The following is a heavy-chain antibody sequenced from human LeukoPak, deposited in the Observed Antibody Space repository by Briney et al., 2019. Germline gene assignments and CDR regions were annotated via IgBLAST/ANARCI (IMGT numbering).Heavy chain of an antibody. D-gene: IGHD1-26*01. CDR1: GGTFSSYA. J-gene: IGHJ4*02. CDR2: IIPIFGTA. Sequence: VASVKVSCKASGGTFSSYAISWVRQAPGQGLEWMGGIIPIFGTANYAQKFQGRVTITADESTSTAYMELSSLRAEDTAVYYCARDLGISVGASDLDYWGQGTLVTVSS. V-gene: IGHV1-69*13. CDR3: ARDLGISVGASDLDY.